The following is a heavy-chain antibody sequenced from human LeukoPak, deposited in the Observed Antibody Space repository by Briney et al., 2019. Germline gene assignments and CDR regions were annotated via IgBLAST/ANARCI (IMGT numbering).Heavy chain of an antibody. CDR1: GFTLSSYG. V-gene: IGHV3-9*01. J-gene: IGHJ5*02. D-gene: IGHD6-19*01. Sequence: PGGSLRLSCAASGFTLSSYGMSWVRQAPGKGLEWVSGISWNSGSIGYADSVKGRFTISRDNAKNSLYLQMNSLRAEDTALYYCAKGPRYYSSGWYWFDPWGQGTLVTVSS. CDR3: AKGPRYYSSGWYWFDP. CDR2: ISWNSGSI.